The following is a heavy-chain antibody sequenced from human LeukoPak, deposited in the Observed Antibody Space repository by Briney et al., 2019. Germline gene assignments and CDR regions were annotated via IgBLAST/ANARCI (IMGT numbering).Heavy chain of an antibody. V-gene: IGHV1-2*02. CDR1: GYTFTGYY. CDR2: INPNSGGT. D-gene: IGHD5-18*01. Sequence: ASVKVSCKASGYTFTGYYMHWVRQAPGQGLEWMGWINPNSGGTNYAQKFQGRVTVTRDTSISTAYMELYTLRSDDTAVYYCAREGDTAPGFDFDYWGQGTLVTVSS. CDR3: AREGDTAPGFDFDY. J-gene: IGHJ4*02.